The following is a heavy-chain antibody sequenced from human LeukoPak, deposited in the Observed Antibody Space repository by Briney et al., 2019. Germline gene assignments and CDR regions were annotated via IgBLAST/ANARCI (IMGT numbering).Heavy chain of an antibody. V-gene: IGHV2-5*02. Sequence: SGPTLVNPTQTLTLTCTFSGFSLSTSGVGVGWIRQPPGKALEWLALIYWDDDKRYSQSLTSRLTITNDTSKHQVVLTMTNMDPVDTATYYCAHLPVDYYDSSGYYSCFDYWGQGTLVTVSS. CDR3: AHLPVDYYDSSGYYSCFDY. J-gene: IGHJ4*02. CDR2: IYWDDDK. CDR1: GFSLSTSGVG. D-gene: IGHD3-22*01.